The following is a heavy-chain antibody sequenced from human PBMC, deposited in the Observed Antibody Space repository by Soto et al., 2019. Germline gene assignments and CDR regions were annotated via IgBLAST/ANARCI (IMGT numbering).Heavy chain of an antibody. Sequence: QITLKESGPTLVKPTQTLTLTCTFSGFSLSTSGVGVGWIRQPPGKALEWLALIYWDDDKRYSPSLKSRLTIPQDTSKNQVVLTITNMDPVHTATYYCAHRPSYCSGGSCYSGFDYWGQGTLVTVSS. J-gene: IGHJ4*02. CDR2: IYWDDDK. V-gene: IGHV2-5*02. CDR3: AHRPSYCSGGSCYSGFDY. CDR1: GFSLSTSGVG. D-gene: IGHD2-15*01.